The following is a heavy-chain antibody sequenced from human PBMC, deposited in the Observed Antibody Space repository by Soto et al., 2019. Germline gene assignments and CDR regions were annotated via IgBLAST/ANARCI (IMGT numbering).Heavy chain of an antibody. CDR2: IIPIFGTA. J-gene: IGHJ3*02. Sequence: ASVKVSCKASGGTFSSYAISWVRQAPGQGLEWMGGIIPIFGTANYAQKFQGRVTITADESTSTAYMELSSLRSEDTAVYYCAGTFVHDAFDIWGQGTMVTVSS. D-gene: IGHD1-1*01. CDR3: AGTFVHDAFDI. V-gene: IGHV1-69*01. CDR1: GGTFSSYA.